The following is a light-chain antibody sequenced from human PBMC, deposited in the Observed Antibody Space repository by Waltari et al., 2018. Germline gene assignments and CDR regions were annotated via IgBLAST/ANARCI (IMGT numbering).Light chain of an antibody. Sequence: QSALTPPRSVSGSPGQSVTISCTGTSSDVGGYNYVFWYQQHPGKAPKLMISDVTKRPSGVPERFSGSKSANTASLTISGLEAEDEADYYCCSYAGSYTHVIFGGGTQLTVL. CDR2: DVT. J-gene: IGLJ2*01. CDR3: CSYAGSYTHVI. V-gene: IGLV2-11*01. CDR1: SSDVGGYNY.